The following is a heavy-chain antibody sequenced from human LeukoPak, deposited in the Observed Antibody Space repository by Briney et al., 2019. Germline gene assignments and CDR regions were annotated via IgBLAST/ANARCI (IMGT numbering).Heavy chain of an antibody. D-gene: IGHD3-22*01. Sequence: PGGSLRLSCAASGFTFSSYAMSWVRQAPGKGLEWVSAISGSGGSTYYADSVKGRFTISRDNSKNTLYLQMNSLRAEDTAVYYCAKDPSYYGSSGYYLNWFDPWGQGTLVTVSS. V-gene: IGHV3-23*01. CDR2: ISGSGGST. CDR3: AKDPSYYGSSGYYLNWFDP. J-gene: IGHJ5*02. CDR1: GFTFSSYA.